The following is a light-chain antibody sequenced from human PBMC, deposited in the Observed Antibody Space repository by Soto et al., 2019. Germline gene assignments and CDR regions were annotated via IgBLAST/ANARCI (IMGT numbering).Light chain of an antibody. V-gene: IGLV1-40*01. J-gene: IGLJ3*02. CDR2: GNS. CDR1: SSNIGAGYD. CDR3: QCYDSSLSGWV. Sequence: QSVLTQPPSVSGAPGQRVTISCTGSSSNIGAGYDVHWYQQLPGTAPKLLVYGNSNRPSGVPDRFSGSKSGTSASLAITGLQAEDEADYYCQCYDSSLSGWVFGGGTQLPVL.